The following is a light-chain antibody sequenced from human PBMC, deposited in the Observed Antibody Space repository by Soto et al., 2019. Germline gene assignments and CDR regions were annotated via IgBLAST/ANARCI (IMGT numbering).Light chain of an antibody. CDR1: SSDVGSYNL. CDR3: CSFARGSTVV. V-gene: IGLV2-23*01. CDR2: EGS. Sequence: QSALTPPASVSVSPGQSITISCTGTSSDVGSYNLVSWYQQHPGNAPKLMIYEGSKRPSGVSNRFFGSKSGNTASLTISGLQAEDEADYYCCSFARGSTVVFGGGTKVTVL. J-gene: IGLJ3*02.